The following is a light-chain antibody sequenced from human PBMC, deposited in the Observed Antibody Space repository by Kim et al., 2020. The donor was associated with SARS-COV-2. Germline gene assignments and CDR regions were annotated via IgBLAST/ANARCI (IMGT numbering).Light chain of an antibody. CDR2: GKI. Sequence: AVGQTVRIKCQGESNRRKLVVWYQQKPRQRSLLVIYGKIIRPTGIPVSFSGSSSGSTASLTITGAQAEDEADYYCNSRDSSGNHLVFGGGTKLTVL. J-gene: IGLJ2*01. CDR3: NSRDSSGNHLV. CDR1: SNRRKL. V-gene: IGLV3-19*01.